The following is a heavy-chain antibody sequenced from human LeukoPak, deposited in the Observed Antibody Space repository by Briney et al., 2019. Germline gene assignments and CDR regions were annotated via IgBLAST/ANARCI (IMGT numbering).Heavy chain of an antibody. V-gene: IGHV4-34*01. CDR1: GGSFSGYY. Sequence: SETLSLTCAVYGGSFSGYYWSWIRQPPGKGLEWIGEINHSGSSNYNPSLKSRVTISTDTSKNQFSLKLTSVTAADTAVYYCARGQEDWEVLQRAVNFDYWGQGTLVTVSS. D-gene: IGHD1-26*01. J-gene: IGHJ4*02. CDR3: ARGQEDWEVLQRAVNFDY. CDR2: INHSGSS.